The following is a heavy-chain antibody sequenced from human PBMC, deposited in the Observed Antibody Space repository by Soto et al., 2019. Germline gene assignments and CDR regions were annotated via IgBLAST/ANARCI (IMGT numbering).Heavy chain of an antibody. CDR2: INSDGSST. D-gene: IGHD2-15*01. CDR1: GFTFSTYW. J-gene: IGHJ4*02. V-gene: IGHV3-74*01. Sequence: GGSLRLSCAASGFTFSTYWMHWVRQAPGKGLVWVLRINSDGSSTSYADSVKGRFTISRDNAKNTLYLQMSSLRAEDTAVYYCAKVVRGKGYYFDYWGQGTLVTVSS. CDR3: AKVVRGKGYYFDY.